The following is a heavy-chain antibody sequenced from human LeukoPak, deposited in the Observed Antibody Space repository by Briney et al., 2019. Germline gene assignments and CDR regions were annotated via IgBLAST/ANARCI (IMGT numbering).Heavy chain of an antibody. CDR1: GFSFSDYW. CDR2: INQDGSEG. Sequence: GGSLRFSCAASGFSFSDYWMDWVRQSPGKGMEWVANINQDGSEGYYADSVKGRFTISRDNAKNSLYLQMNKLRAEDTAVYYCSRSLDYWGQGALVTVSS. V-gene: IGHV3-7*01. J-gene: IGHJ4*02. CDR3: SRSLDY.